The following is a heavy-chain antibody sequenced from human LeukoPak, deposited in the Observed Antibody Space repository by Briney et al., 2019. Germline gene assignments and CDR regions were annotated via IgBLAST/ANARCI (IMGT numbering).Heavy chain of an antibody. D-gene: IGHD2-15*01. CDR3: ARDRRYCNGGSCYSYDAFDI. V-gene: IGHV4-59*01. Sequence: SETLSPTCTVSGDSIRNYYWTWIRQPPGKGLQWIGKTYYSRTTKYNPFLKSRATISVDTSKNQFSLKLTSVTAADTAVYYCARDRRYCNGGSCYSYDAFDIWGQGTMVTVSS. J-gene: IGHJ3*02. CDR1: GDSIRNYY. CDR2: TYYSRTT.